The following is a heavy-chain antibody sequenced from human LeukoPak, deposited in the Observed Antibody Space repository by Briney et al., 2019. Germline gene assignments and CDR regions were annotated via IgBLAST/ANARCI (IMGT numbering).Heavy chain of an antibody. D-gene: IGHD1-26*01. V-gene: IGHV4-34*01. CDR1: GGSISSYY. J-gene: IGHJ4*02. CDR2: INHSGST. CDR3: ATGKAYSGSYYVY. Sequence: NSSETLSLTCTVSGGSISSYYWSWIRQPPGKGLEWIGEINHSGSTNYNPSLKSRVTISVDTSKNQFSLKLSSVTAADTAVYYCATGKAYSGSYYVYWGQGTLVTVSS.